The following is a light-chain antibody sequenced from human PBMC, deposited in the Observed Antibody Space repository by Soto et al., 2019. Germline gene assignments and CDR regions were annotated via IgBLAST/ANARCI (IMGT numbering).Light chain of an antibody. Sequence: EIVLTQSPGTLSLSPGERATLSCRASQSVSNNYLAWYQLKPGQAPRLVIYGASNRATGIPDRFSASGSGTDFTLTISGLEPEDFAVYSCQQYSRAPLTFGQGTKVDI. J-gene: IGKJ1*01. V-gene: IGKV3-20*01. CDR1: QSVSNNY. CDR2: GAS. CDR3: QQYSRAPLT.